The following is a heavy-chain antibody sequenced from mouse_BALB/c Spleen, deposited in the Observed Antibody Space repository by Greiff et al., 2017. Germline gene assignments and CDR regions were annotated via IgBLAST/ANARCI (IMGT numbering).Heavy chain of an antibody. CDR2: ISSGGGST. V-gene: IGHV5-12-1*01. Sequence: EVHLVESGGGLVKPGGSLKLSCAASGFAFSSYDMSWVRQTPEKRLEWVAYISSGGGSTYYPDTVKGRFTISRDNAKNTLYLQMSSLKSEDTAMYYCARPSTGWYFDVWGAGTTVTVSS. CDR1: GFAFSSYD. CDR3: ARPSTGWYFDV. J-gene: IGHJ1*01. D-gene: IGHD4-1*02.